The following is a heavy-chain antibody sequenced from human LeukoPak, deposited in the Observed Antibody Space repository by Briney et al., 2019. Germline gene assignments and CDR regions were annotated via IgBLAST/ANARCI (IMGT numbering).Heavy chain of an antibody. CDR3: AKYGSGQLWLLGWYFDF. D-gene: IGHD3-16*01. V-gene: IGHV3-23*01. Sequence: PGGSQRLSCAASGYTFYNYAVTWVRQAPGKGLECVSSISHDGASTHYADSVKGRFTISRDNSKNTVFLQMDSLRAEDTAVYFCAKYGSGQLWLLGWYFDFWGRGTLVSVSS. CDR1: GYTFYNYA. CDR2: ISHDGAST. J-gene: IGHJ2*01.